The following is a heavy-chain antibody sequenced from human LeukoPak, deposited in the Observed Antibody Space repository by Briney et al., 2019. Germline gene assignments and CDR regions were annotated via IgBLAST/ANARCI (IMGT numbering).Heavy chain of an antibody. V-gene: IGHV3-48*03. CDR1: GFTFSSYE. J-gene: IGHJ4*02. Sequence: PGGSLRLSCAASGFTFSSYEMNWVRQAPGKGLEGVSYISSSGSTIYYADSVKGRFTISRDNAKNSLYLQMNSLRAEDTAVYYCAKIGPGVLSYYFDYWGQGTLVTVSS. CDR2: ISSSGSTI. D-gene: IGHD2/OR15-2a*01. CDR3: AKIGPGVLSYYFDY.